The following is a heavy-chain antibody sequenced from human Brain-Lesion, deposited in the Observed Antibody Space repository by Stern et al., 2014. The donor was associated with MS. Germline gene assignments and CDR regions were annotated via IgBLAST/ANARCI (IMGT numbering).Heavy chain of an antibody. CDR1: GYTFTRYD. Sequence: QVQLGQSGAEVRKPGASVKVSCKASGYTFTRYDISWVRQATGQGLEWVGWTNPNSGNTAYAQKFQGRVTVTSNTSLSTAYIELRGLKSEDTAVYYCATXXGAIWGQGTXITVS. D-gene: IGHD3-3*01. V-gene: IGHV1-8*01. J-gene: IGHJ4*02. CDR3: ATXXGAI. CDR2: TNPNSGNT.